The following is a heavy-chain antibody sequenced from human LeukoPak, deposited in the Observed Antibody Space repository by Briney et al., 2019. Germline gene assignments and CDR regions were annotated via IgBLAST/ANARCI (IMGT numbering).Heavy chain of an antibody. CDR3: AKDSQGYGSLAGFDP. CDR2: IWFDGSNK. J-gene: IGHJ5*02. D-gene: IGHD6-13*01. Sequence: GGSLRLSCAASGFTFSTYGMHWVRQAPGRGLEWVAVIWFDGSNKYNADSVRGRFTISRDNSKNTLYLEMNSLRDEDTAVYYCAKDSQGYGSLAGFDPWGQGTLVTVSS. CDR1: GFTFSTYG. V-gene: IGHV3-33*06.